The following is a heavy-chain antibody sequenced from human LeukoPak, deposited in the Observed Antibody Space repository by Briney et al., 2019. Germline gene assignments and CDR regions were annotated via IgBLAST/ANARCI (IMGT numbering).Heavy chain of an antibody. CDR3: ARDVSSSGYGYYFDY. D-gene: IGHD3-22*01. J-gene: IGHJ4*02. CDR2: IIPILGIA. V-gene: IGHV1-69*04. CDR1: GGTFSSYA. Sequence: GASVKVSCKASGGTFSSYAISWVRQAPGQGLEWMGRIIPILGIANYAQKFQGRVTITADKSTSTAYMELSSLRSEDTAVYYCARDVSSSGYGYYFDYWGQGTLVTVSS.